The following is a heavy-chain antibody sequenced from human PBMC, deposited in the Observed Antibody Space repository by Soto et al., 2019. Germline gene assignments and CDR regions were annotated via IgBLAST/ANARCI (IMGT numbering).Heavy chain of an antibody. Sequence: GFLRLSNAASECTCSTFAISRVRKAPGKGLEWVSTISGGGDGTYYADSVKGRFTISRDNSKNTMYLQMDSLRAEDTAVYYCAKDRPTTSSSKMDVWGKGTTVTVSS. CDR3: AKDRPTTSSSKMDV. V-gene: IGHV3-23*01. CDR2: ISGGGDGT. D-gene: IGHD6-6*01. CDR1: ECTCSTFA. J-gene: IGHJ6*04.